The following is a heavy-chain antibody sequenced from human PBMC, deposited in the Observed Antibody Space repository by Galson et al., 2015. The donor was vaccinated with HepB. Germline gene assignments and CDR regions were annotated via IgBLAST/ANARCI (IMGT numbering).Heavy chain of an antibody. CDR2: ISSTGTTM. V-gene: IGHV3-48*02. D-gene: IGHD3-10*01. CDR1: GFTFSSYT. CDR3: AGVYFGSGSSSAYWYFVL. Sequence: SLRLSCAASGFTFSSYTMNWVRQAPGKGLESVSYISSTGTTMYYADSAKGRFTNSRDNAQNSLYLQMNSLRDEDTAGYYCAGVYFGSGSSSAYWYFVLWGRGALVPVSS. J-gene: IGHJ2*01.